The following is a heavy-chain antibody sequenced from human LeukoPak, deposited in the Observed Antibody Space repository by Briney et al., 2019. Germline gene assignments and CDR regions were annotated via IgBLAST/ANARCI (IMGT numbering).Heavy chain of an antibody. D-gene: IGHD3-22*01. V-gene: IGHV3-72*01. CDR3: TRIFYYGTRGYYPDF. J-gene: IGHJ4*02. CDR1: GFTFSDHH. Sequence: PGGSLRLSCAASGFTFSDHHMDWVRQAPGKGLEWIGRSKNKDYAYSTVYAASVKGRFTFSRDDPKNSLYLQMNSLTTEDTVVYYCTRIFYYGTRGYYPDFWGQGTLVTVSA. CDR2: SKNKDYAYST.